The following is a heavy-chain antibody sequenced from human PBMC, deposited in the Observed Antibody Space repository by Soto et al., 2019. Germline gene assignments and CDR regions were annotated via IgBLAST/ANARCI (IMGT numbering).Heavy chain of an antibody. CDR2: IYYSGST. Sequence: PLSLTCTVSVGSISSGGYYWSWIRQHPGKGLEWIGYIYYSGSTYYNPSLKSRVTISVDTSKNQFSLKLSSVTAADTAVYYCARGVIEYDSSGYYPYYFDYWGQGTLVTVSS. CDR1: VGSISSGGYY. V-gene: IGHV4-31*03. D-gene: IGHD3-22*01. CDR3: ARGVIEYDSSGYYPYYFDY. J-gene: IGHJ4*02.